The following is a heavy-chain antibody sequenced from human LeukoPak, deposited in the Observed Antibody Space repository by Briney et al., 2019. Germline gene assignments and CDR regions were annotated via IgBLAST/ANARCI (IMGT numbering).Heavy chain of an antibody. D-gene: IGHD3-10*01. J-gene: IGHJ3*02. CDR2: IRYDGSNK. CDR3: AKPTGITMVRGVDSHASDI. CDR1: GFTFSSYG. Sequence: PGGTLRLSCAASGFTFSSYGMHWVRQAPGKGLEWVAFIRYDGSNKYYADSVKGRFTISRDNSKNTLYLQMNSLRAEDTAVYYCAKPTGITMVRGVDSHASDICGQGTMVTVSS. V-gene: IGHV3-30*02.